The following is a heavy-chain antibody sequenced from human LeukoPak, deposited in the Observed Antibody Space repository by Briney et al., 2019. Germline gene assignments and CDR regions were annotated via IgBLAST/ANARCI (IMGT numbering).Heavy chain of an antibody. V-gene: IGHV3-7*01. CDR3: ARENWNYPYYYMDV. D-gene: IGHD1-7*01. CDR2: IKQDGSEK. Sequence: PGGSLRLSCAASGFTFSSYWMGWVRQAPGKGLEWVANIKQDGSEKYYVDSVKGRFTISRDNAKNSLYLQMNSLRAEDTAVYYCARENWNYPYYYMDVWGKGTTVTVSS. CDR1: GFTFSSYW. J-gene: IGHJ6*03.